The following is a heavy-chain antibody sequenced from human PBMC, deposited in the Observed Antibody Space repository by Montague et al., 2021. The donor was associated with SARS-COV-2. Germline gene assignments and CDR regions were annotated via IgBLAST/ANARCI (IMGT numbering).Heavy chain of an antibody. CDR1: GFTFSSYS. V-gene: IGHV3-21*01. J-gene: IGHJ4*02. D-gene: IGHD3-22*01. Sequence: SLRLSCAASGFTFSSYSMNWVRQAPGKGLEWVSSISSSSSYIYYADSVKGRFTISRDNAKNSLYLQMNSLRAEDTAVYHCARGATYYYDSSGYVFDYWGQGTLVTVSS. CDR2: ISSSSSYI. CDR3: ARGATYYYDSSGYVFDY.